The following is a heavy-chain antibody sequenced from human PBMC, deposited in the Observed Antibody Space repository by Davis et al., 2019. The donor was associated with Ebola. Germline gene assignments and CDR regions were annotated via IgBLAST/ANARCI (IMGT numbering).Heavy chain of an antibody. CDR1: GFTFSSYG. J-gene: IGHJ4*02. V-gene: IGHV3-9*01. D-gene: IGHD3-22*01. Sequence: SLKISCAASGFTFSSYGMHWVRQAPGKGLEWVSGINWNSGKTGYADSVKGRFTISRDNANNSLYLQMNSLRAEDTALYYCANADSLGYLLRWGQGTLVTVSS. CDR3: ANADSLGYLLR. CDR2: INWNSGKT.